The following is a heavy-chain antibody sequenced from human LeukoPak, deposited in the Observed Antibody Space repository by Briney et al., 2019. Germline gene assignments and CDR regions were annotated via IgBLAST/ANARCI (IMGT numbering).Heavy chain of an antibody. CDR2: IYTSGNT. D-gene: IGHD3-10*01. V-gene: IGHV4-4*07. Sequence: SETLSLTCIVSGASISSYYWNWIRQPAGKGLEWIGRIYTSGNTNYNPSLKSRVTMSVDTPKNQFSLKLSSVTAADTAVYYCASRGYGSGSYIQYFDYWGQGTLVTVSS. CDR1: GASISSYY. J-gene: IGHJ4*02. CDR3: ASRGYGSGSYIQYFDY.